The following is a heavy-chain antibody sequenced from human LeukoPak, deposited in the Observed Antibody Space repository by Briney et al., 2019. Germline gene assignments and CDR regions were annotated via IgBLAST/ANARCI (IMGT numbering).Heavy chain of an antibody. D-gene: IGHD6-13*01. J-gene: IGHJ5*02. Sequence: GRSLRLSCAASGFTFSRFGMHWVRQAPGKGLEWVAVISYDGSDKYYADSVKGRFTISRDDSKNTMYLQMNSPRAEDTAVYYCASIWQQLEGGQPYNWFDPWGQGTLVTVSS. V-gene: IGHV3-30*03. CDR1: GFTFSRFG. CDR3: ASIWQQLEGGQPYNWFDP. CDR2: ISYDGSDK.